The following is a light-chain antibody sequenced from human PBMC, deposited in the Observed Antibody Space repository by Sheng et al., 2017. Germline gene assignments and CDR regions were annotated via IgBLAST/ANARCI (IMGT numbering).Light chain of an antibody. CDR1: QSVSSNS. CDR2: GSS. V-gene: IGKV3-20*01. CDR3: QQYFSTPGT. Sequence: EIVLTQSPGTLSLSPGERATFSCRASQSVSSNSLAWYQHKPGQAPRLLIYGSSTRATGIPARFSGSGSGTDFSLTISSLQAEDVAVYSCQQYFSTPGTFGQGTKVEIK. J-gene: IGKJ1*01.